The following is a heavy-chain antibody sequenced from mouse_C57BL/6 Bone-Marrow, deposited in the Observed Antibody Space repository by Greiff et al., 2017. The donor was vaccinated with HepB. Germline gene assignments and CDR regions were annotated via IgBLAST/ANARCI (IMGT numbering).Heavy chain of an antibody. V-gene: IGHV1-54*01. J-gene: IGHJ4*01. CDR3: ARWGLLRAMDY. D-gene: IGHD2-3*01. Sequence: QVQLQQSGAELVRPGPSVKVSCKASGYAFTNYLIEWVKQRPGQGLEWIGVINPGSGGTNYNEKFKGKATLTADKSSSTAYMQLSSLTSEDSAVYFCARWGLLRAMDYWGQGTSVTVSA. CDR2: INPGSGGT. CDR1: GYAFTNYL.